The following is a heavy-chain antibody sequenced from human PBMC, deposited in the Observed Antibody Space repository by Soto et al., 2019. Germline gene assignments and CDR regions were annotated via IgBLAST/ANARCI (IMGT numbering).Heavy chain of an antibody. CDR1: GDSISTYY. CDR2: LYYGRSA. V-gene: IGHV4-59*01. Sequence: QVQLQESGPGLVKPSETLSLTCAVSGDSISTYYCMWIRQPPGKGLESIGYLYYGRSANYNPSLKSRVTLSVDTSTNQCSLTLSAMTAADTAVYYCALRSMAVVPEYWGQGTLVTVSS. D-gene: IGHD3-22*01. CDR3: ALRSMAVVPEY. J-gene: IGHJ4*02.